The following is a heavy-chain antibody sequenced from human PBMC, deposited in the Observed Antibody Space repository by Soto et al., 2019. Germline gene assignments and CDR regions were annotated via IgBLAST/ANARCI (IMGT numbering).Heavy chain of an antibody. J-gene: IGHJ4*02. V-gene: IGHV3-21*01. D-gene: IGHD3-3*01. CDR3: ASDIRVESTRSFDY. Sequence: GGTLRLSCAASEFTFSSYTMYWIRQAPGNGLEWVSSTSDSCTYKYYATSVKGRFSISRDNAKNSLFLLMNSLRAEDTAVYYCASDIRVESTRSFDYWGQGSLVTVSS. CDR1: EFTFSSYT. CDR2: TSDSCTYK.